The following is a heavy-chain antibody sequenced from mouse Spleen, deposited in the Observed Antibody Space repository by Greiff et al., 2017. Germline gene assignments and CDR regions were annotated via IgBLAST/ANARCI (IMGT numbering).Heavy chain of an antibody. CDR2: ISYSGST. CDR3: ARGDYDYDWFAY. V-gene: IGHV3-8*02. J-gene: IGHJ3*01. Sequence: EVKVEESGPSLVKPSQTLSLTCSVTGDSITSGYWNWLRKFPGNKLEYMGYISYSGSTYYNPSLKSRISITRDTSKNQYYLQLNSVTTEDTATYYCARGDYDYDWFAYWGEGALVTVSA. CDR1: GDSITSGY. D-gene: IGHD2-4*01.